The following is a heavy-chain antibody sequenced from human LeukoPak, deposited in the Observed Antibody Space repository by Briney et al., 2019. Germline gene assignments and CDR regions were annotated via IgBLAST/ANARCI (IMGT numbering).Heavy chain of an antibody. CDR3: ARWDSSGWYWGWFDP. Sequence: PSETLSLTCTVSGGSISSGSYYWSWIRQPAGKGLEWIGRIFGSGSTYYNPSLKSRVTISVDTSKNQFSLKLSSVTAADTAVYYCARWDSSGWYWGWFDPWGQGTLVTVSS. D-gene: IGHD6-19*01. V-gene: IGHV4-61*02. CDR1: GGSISSGSYY. J-gene: IGHJ5*02. CDR2: IFGSGST.